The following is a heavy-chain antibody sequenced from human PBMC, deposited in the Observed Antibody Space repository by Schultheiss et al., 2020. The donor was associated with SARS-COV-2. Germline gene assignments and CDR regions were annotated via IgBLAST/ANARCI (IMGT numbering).Heavy chain of an antibody. J-gene: IGHJ3*02. CDR1: GGSMTGSNFF. Sequence: GSLRLSCTVSGGSMTGSNFFWDWIRQPPGKGLEWIGYIYYSGSTYYNPSLKSRVTISVDTSKNQFSLKLSSVTPADTAVYYCARGYCSSTSCYGAFDIWGQGTMVTVSS. CDR2: IYYSGST. D-gene: IGHD2-2*01. V-gene: IGHV4-39*01. CDR3: ARGYCSSTSCYGAFDI.